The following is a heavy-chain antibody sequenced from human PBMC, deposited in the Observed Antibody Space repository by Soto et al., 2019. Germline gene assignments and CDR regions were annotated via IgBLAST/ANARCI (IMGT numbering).Heavy chain of an antibody. Sequence: SGPTLVNPTQTLTLTCTFSGFSLSTSGMCVSWIRQPPGEALEWLALIDWDDDKYYSTSLKTRLTISKDTSKNQVVLTMTNMDPVDTATYYCARGSSSWYAPYFDYWGQGTLVTVSS. V-gene: IGHV2-70*01. CDR2: IDWDDDK. CDR1: GFSLSTSGMC. D-gene: IGHD6-13*01. CDR3: ARGSSSWYAPYFDY. J-gene: IGHJ4*02.